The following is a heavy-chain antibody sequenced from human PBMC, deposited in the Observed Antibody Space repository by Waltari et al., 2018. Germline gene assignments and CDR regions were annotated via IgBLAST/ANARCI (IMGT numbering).Heavy chain of an antibody. V-gene: IGHV4-59*11. CDR3: AGNVEMATIYY. J-gene: IGHJ4*02. CDR2: IYYSGST. CDR1: GASISSHS. D-gene: IGHD5-12*01. Sequence: QVQLPESGPGLVKPSKTLSLTCTISGASISSHSWSWIRQPPGKGLEWIGYIYYSGSTNYNPSLKSRVTISVDTSTNQFSLKLSSVTAADTAVYYCAGNVEMATIYYWGQGTLVTVSS.